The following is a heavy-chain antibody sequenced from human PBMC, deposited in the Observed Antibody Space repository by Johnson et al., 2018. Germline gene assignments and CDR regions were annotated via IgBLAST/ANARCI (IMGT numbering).Heavy chain of an antibody. D-gene: IGHD2-15*01. CDR3: ERWGYCSGGSCYFIGAFDI. V-gene: IGHV3-30*03. Sequence: QVQLVQSGGGVVQPGRSLRLSCAASGFTFSSYGMHWVRQAPGKGLKWVAVISYDGSNKYYADSVKGRLTISRDNSKNTLYLQMNSLRAEDTAVYYCERWGYCSGGSCYFIGAFDIWGQGTMVTVSS. J-gene: IGHJ3*02. CDR2: ISYDGSNK. CDR1: GFTFSSYG.